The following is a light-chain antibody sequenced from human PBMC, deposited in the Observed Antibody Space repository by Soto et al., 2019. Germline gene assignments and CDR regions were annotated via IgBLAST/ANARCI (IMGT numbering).Light chain of an antibody. CDR2: EVS. CDR3: SSYRSTSTLV. Sequence: QSALTQPASVSGSPGQSITISCTGTSSDVGGYNFVSWYQQHPGKAPKLMIYEVSSRPSGVSNRFSGSKSGDTASLTISGLQAEDEADYYYSSYRSTSTLVFGTGTKVTVL. J-gene: IGLJ1*01. V-gene: IGLV2-14*01. CDR1: SSDVGGYNF.